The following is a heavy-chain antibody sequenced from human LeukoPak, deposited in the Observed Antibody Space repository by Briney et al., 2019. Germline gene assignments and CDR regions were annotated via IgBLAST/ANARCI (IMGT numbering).Heavy chain of an antibody. CDR3: AREGHYDILTGYSPVEYYFYYMDV. CDR2: ISSDGVEK. Sequence: PGGSLRLSCEASGFTFSHYGIHWVRQTPGKGLEWVAAISSDGVEKHYADSVKGRFTISGDNSKSTLYLQMNSLRAEDTALYYCAREGHYDILTGYSPVEYYFYYMDVWGKGTTVTVSS. D-gene: IGHD3-9*01. J-gene: IGHJ6*03. CDR1: GFTFSHYG. V-gene: IGHV3-30*04.